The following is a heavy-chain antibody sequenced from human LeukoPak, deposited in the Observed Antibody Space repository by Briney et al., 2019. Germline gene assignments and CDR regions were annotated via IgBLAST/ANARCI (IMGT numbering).Heavy chain of an antibody. J-gene: IGHJ4*02. Sequence: PGGSLRLSCAASVFTFSSYAMSWVRQAPGKGLEWVSTLSGSGGNTYYADSVKGRVTISRDNSKNTLYLQMNSLRAEDTAVYHCAKGSYYYDSADYFDYWGQGTLVTVSS. V-gene: IGHV3-23*01. CDR2: LSGSGGNT. CDR3: AKGSYYYDSADYFDY. CDR1: VFTFSSYA. D-gene: IGHD3-22*01.